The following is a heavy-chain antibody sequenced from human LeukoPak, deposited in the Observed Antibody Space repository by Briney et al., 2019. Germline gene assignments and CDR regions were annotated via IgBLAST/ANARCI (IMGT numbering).Heavy chain of an antibody. V-gene: IGHV5-51*01. CDR1: GYSFTSYW. CDR2: IYPGDSDT. J-gene: IGHJ4*02. CDR3: ARRVTNSWYYFDY. D-gene: IGHD6-13*01. Sequence: PGEPLKISCKGSGYSFTSYWSAWVRQMPGKGLEWMGIIYPGDSDTRYSPSFQGQVTISADKSNSTAYLQWRSLKASDTAMYYCARRVTNSWYYFDYWGQGTLVTVSS.